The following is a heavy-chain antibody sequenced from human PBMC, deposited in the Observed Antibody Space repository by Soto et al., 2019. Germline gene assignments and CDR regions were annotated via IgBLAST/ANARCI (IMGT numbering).Heavy chain of an antibody. CDR3: ARDRLGEDQQPFDY. Sequence: PSETLSLTCPVSGGSISPYYWSWLRQPAGKGLELIGRIYTNEYINYNPSLRRRLTLSVDTSRNQFSLKLSSVTAADTAVYYCARDRLGEDQQPFDYWGQGTLVTVSS. CDR2: IYTNEYI. V-gene: IGHV4-4*07. D-gene: IGHD6-13*01. CDR1: GGSISPYY. J-gene: IGHJ4*02.